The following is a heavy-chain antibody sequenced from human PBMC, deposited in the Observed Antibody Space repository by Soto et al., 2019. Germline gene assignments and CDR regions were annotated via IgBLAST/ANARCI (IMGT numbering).Heavy chain of an antibody. D-gene: IGHD4-17*01. J-gene: IGHJ6*02. V-gene: IGHV5-51*01. CDR2: IYPGDSDT. CDR1: GYKVSTWHNFTSYW. CDR3: AREGGDYGPLHYYYGMDV. Sequence: PGESLKISCMGSGYKVSTWHNFTSYWIAWVRQMPGEGLEWMGIIYPGDSDTRYGPSFQGQVTISADKSINSVYLQWSSLKASDTAMYYCAREGGDYGPLHYYYGMDVWGQGTTVTVSS.